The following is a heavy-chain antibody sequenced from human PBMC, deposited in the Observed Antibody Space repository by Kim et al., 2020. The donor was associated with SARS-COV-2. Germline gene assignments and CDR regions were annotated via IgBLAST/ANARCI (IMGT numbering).Heavy chain of an antibody. CDR3: ARETHCTNAVCFPDY. CDR2: IYYSGST. Sequence: SETLSLTCTVSGASVRSASYYWSWIRQPPGKGLEWIGYIYYSGSTNYNPSLKSRVTISVDTSKNQFSLKLSSVTADDTAVYYCARETHCTNAVCFPDYWGQGSLVTVSS. J-gene: IGHJ4*02. CDR1: GASVRSASYY. V-gene: IGHV4-61*01. D-gene: IGHD2-8*01.